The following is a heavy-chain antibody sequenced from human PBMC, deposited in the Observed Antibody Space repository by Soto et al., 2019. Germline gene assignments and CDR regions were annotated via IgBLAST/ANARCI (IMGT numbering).Heavy chain of an antibody. CDR3: ARGVIVVVNYYYYGMDV. Sequence: QVQLVQSGAEVKKPGSSVKVSCKASGGTFSSYAISWVRQAPGQGLEWMGGIIPIFGTANYAQKFQGRVTITADKSTSTAYMERSSLRSEDTAVYYCARGVIVVVNYYYYGMDVLGQGTKITVSS. V-gene: IGHV1-69*06. J-gene: IGHJ6*02. CDR2: IIPIFGTA. D-gene: IGHD3-22*01. CDR1: GGTFSSYA.